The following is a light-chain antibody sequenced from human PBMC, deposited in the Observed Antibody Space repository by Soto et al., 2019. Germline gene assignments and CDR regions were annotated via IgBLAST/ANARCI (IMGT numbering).Light chain of an antibody. CDR2: AAS. CDR1: QSVSTY. J-gene: IGKJ4*01. CDR3: QQRGSWPLT. Sequence: EIVLTQSPATLSVSPGQGATLSCRASQSVSTYLAWYQQKPGQAPRLLIYAASNRATGIPARFSGSGSGTDFTLTISSLEAEDFGVYYCQQRGSWPLTFGGGTRVEIK. V-gene: IGKV3-11*01.